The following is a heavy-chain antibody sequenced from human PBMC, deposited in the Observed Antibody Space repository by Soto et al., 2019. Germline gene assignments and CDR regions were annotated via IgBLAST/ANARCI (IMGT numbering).Heavy chain of an antibody. CDR3: ARLGLYGAGSYSFRYTWFDP. V-gene: IGHV3-53*01. D-gene: IGHD3-10*01. CDR1: GFSVSSSH. J-gene: IGHJ5*02. Sequence: GRSLRLSCAASGFSVSSSHMNWVRQAPGKGPEWVSVIYSGGSTYYAVSVKGRFTISRDNSKNTVYLQMNSLRAEDTAVYCCARLGLYGAGSYSFRYTWFDPWGQRTLVSVX. CDR2: IYSGGST.